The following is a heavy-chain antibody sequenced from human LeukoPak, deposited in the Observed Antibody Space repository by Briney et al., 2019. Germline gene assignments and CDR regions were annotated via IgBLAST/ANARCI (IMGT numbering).Heavy chain of an antibody. Sequence: ASVKVSCKASGGTFSSYAISWVRQAPGQGLERMGRIIPIFGTANYAQKFQGRVTITTDESTSTAYMELSSLRSEDTAVYYCAGRGVVVTAGIAEYFQHWGQGTLVTVSS. J-gene: IGHJ1*01. V-gene: IGHV1-69*05. CDR3: AGRGVVVTAGIAEYFQH. CDR2: IIPIFGTA. D-gene: IGHD2-21*02. CDR1: GGTFSSYA.